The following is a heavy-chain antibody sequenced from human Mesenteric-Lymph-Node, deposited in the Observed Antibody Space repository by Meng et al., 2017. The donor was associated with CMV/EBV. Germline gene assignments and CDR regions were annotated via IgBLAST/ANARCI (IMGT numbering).Heavy chain of an antibody. CDR2: ISSSSSDI. J-gene: IGHJ6*02. V-gene: IGHV3-21*01. CDR3: ARVLSSTSYYGMDV. CDR1: RFTLSTYV. Sequence: GESLKISCAASRFTLSTYVMNWVRQAPGKGLEWVSSISSSSSDIYYADSVKGRFTISRDNAKNSLFLQMNSLRAEDTAVYYCARVLSSTSYYGMDVWGRGTTVTVSS. D-gene: IGHD2-2*01.